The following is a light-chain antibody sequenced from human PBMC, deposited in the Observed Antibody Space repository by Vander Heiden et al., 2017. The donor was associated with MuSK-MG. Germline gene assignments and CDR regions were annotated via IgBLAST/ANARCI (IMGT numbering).Light chain of an antibody. CDR3: QSYDSSLSGSSVV. V-gene: IGLV1-40*01. CDR2: GNS. Sequence: QSVLTQSPSVSGAPGQRVTISCTGSSSHTGAGYDVHWYQQLPGTAPKLLIYGNSNRPSGVPDRFSGSKSGTSASLAITGLQAEDEADYYCQSYDSSLSGSSVVFGGGTKLTVL. CDR1: SSHTGAGYD. J-gene: IGLJ2*01.